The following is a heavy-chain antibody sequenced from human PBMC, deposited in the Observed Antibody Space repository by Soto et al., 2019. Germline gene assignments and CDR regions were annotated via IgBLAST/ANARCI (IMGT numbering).Heavy chain of an antibody. CDR1: GGSISSGGYS. CDR3: ATCPPADYYFGF. V-gene: IGHV4-30-2*01. CDR2: IYYSGST. J-gene: IGHJ4*02. Sequence: QLQLQKSGSGLVKPSQTLSLTCAVSGGSISSGGYSWSWIRQPPGKGLEWIGYIYYSGSTYYNPSLQSRVTRSVDRSKNQVSLKLSSVTAADTAVYYCATCPPADYYFGFWGQRTLVTVSS.